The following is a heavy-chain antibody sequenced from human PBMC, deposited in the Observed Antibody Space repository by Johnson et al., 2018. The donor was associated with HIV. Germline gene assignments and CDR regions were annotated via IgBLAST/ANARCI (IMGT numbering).Heavy chain of an antibody. CDR3: ARFDGFITTLRVIGDAFDV. CDR2: ISSSGSTI. Sequence: MQLVESGGGVVQPGRSLRLSCAASGFTFSDYYMSWIRQAPGKGLARVSYISSSGSTIYYSDSVKGRFTISRDNAKNSWYLQMNSLRAEDTAVYYCARFDGFITTLRVIGDAFDVWGQGTMVTVSS. V-gene: IGHV3-11*04. CDR1: GFTFSDYY. D-gene: IGHD3-22*01. J-gene: IGHJ3*01.